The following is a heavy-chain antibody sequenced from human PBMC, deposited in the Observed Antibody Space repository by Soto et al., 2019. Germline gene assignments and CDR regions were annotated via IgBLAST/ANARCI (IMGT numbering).Heavy chain of an antibody. CDR1: GFIFDNYA. Sequence: EVKLLESGGGLVPPGASARLSCLTSGFIFDNYAMSWVRQSPGRRLEWVAAISGSGHATYYTQSVQGRFIISRDKSKKTVFLQMNNLRAEDTPVYYCAKGRYFDSSGGCANNWGLGTLVTVSS. J-gene: IGHJ4*02. V-gene: IGHV3-23*01. CDR2: ISGSGHAT. CDR3: AKGRYFDSSGGCANN. D-gene: IGHD3-22*01.